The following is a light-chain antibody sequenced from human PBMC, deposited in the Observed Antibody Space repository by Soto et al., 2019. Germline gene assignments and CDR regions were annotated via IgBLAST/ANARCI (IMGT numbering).Light chain of an antibody. CDR1: QSVSSY. J-gene: IGKJ5*01. V-gene: IGKV3-11*01. CDR2: DAS. Sequence: ESVLTQSPATLSLSPGERSTLSFMASQSVSSYLAWYQQKPGQAPRLLIHDASNRATGIPARFSGSGSGTDFTLTISSLEPEDFAVYYCQQRSNWPPITFGQGTRLE. CDR3: QQRSNWPPIT.